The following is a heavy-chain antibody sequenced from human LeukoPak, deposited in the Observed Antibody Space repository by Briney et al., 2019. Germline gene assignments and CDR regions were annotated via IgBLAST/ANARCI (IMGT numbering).Heavy chain of an antibody. J-gene: IGHJ4*02. CDR3: ARGGGGPNGYFDY. CDR2: IWYDGSNK. CDR1: GFTFSSYG. Sequence: PGGSLRLSCAASGFTFSSYGMHWVRQAPGKGLEWVAVIWYDGSNKYYADSVKGRFTISRDNSKNTLYLQMNSLRAEDTAVYYCARGGGGPNGYFDYWGQGTLVTVSS. V-gene: IGHV3-33*01. D-gene: IGHD3-16*01.